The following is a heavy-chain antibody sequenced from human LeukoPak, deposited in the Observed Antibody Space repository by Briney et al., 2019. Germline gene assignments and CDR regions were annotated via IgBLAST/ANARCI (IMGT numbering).Heavy chain of an antibody. V-gene: IGHV4-59*01. CDR1: GGSISSYY. CDR3: ARGSGSYYTLGNFDN. J-gene: IGHJ4*02. CDR2: IYYTGST. D-gene: IGHD3-10*01. Sequence: SETLSLTCTVSGGSISSYYWSWIRQPPGKGLEWIGYIYYTGSTNYNPSLKSRVTISVDTSGNQFSLKLRSVTAADTAVYYCARGSGSYYTLGNFDNWGQGTLVTVSS.